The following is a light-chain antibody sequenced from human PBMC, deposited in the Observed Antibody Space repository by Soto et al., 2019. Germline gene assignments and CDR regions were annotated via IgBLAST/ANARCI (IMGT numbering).Light chain of an antibody. CDR2: AAS. V-gene: IGKV3-20*01. Sequence: IVLMQYPRTLSLSPWERDKVCCRASQTVSSSFLAWYQQTPGQAPRLLIYAASSRATGIPDRFSGSGSGTEFTLTISSLQSEDFALYFCQQYHDWPPLTFGGGTKVDIK. CDR1: QTVSSSF. J-gene: IGKJ4*01. CDR3: QQYHDWPPLT.